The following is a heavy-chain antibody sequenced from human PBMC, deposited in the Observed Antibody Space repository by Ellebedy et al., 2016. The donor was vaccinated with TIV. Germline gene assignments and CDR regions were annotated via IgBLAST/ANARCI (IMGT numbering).Heavy chain of an antibody. CDR3: ARPLQWLAIDY. CDR1: GFTFSSYS. CDR2: ISSSSSYI. J-gene: IGHJ4*02. Sequence: GESLKISCAASGFTFSSYSMNWVRQAPGKGLEWVSSISSSSSYIYYADSVKGRFTISRDNAKNSLYPQMNSLRAEDTAVYYCARPLQWLAIDYWGQGTLVTVSS. D-gene: IGHD6-19*01. V-gene: IGHV3-21*01.